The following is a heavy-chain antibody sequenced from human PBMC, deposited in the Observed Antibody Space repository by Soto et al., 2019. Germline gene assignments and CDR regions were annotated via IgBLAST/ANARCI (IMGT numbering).Heavy chain of an antibody. J-gene: IGHJ4*02. CDR2: ISHDGRNT. D-gene: IGHD3-9*01. CDR3: AVDGVPTSSFRYYYFRF. CDR1: ELPFTDYS. Sequence: PGGSLRLSCAASELPFTDYSMHWVHQTADKGLEWVAFISHDGRNTFYSDSVKGRFTISRDDSRSMLFLQMSGVTVEDTAIYYCAVDGVPTSSFRYYYFRFWGRGTLVTVSS. V-gene: IGHV3-30*04.